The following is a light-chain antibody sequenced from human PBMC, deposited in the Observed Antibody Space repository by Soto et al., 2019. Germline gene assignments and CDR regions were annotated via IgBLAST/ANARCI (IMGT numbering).Light chain of an antibody. CDR3: KQYESYLWT. J-gene: IGKJ1*01. V-gene: IGKV1-5*01. CDR1: QSISSW. Sequence: DIQMTQSPSTLSAFVGDRVTITCRASQSISSWLAWYQQKPGEAPKLLIYDVSSLESGVPSRFSGSGSGTEFTLTISSLQPDDFAVYYCKQYESYLWTFGQGTKVAIK. CDR2: DVS.